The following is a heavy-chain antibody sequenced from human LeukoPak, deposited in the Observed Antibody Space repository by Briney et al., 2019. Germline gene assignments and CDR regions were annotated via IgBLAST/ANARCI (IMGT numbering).Heavy chain of an antibody. D-gene: IGHD1-14*01. V-gene: IGHV1-46*01. CDR2: INPNGGST. CDR1: GYTFTSWY. J-gene: IGHJ4*02. CDR3: ARGPGWRSLYYFDY. Sequence: GASVKVSCKASGYTFTSWYMHWVRQAPGQGLEWMGIINPNGGSTTYPQRFQGRVTMTRDTSTDTVYMELSSLRSEDTAVYYCARGPGWRSLYYFDYWGQGTLVTVSS.